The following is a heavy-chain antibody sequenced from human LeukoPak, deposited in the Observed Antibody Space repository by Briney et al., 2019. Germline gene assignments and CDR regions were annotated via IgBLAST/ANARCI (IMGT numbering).Heavy chain of an antibody. V-gene: IGHV4-34*01. CDR1: GGSFSGYY. Sequence: SETLSLSCAVYGGSFSGYYWSWIRQPPGQGLEWIGEINHSGSTNYNPSLKSRVTISVDTSKNQFSLKLSSVTAADTAVYYCARVARGRYGFGVDYWGQGTLVTVSS. J-gene: IGHJ4*02. D-gene: IGHD6-19*01. CDR3: ARVARGRYGFGVDY. CDR2: INHSGST.